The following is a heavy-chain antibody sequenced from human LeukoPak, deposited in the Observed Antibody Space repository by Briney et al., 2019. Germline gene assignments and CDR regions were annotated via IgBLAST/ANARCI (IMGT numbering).Heavy chain of an antibody. Sequence: GGSLRLSCAASGFTFSSYTMNWVRQAPGKGLDWVSYISSTSSTIYYADSVKGRFTISRDNAKNSLYLQMNSLRDEDTAVYYCARRIAVAGTFVDYWGQGTLVTVSS. CDR2: ISSTSSTI. D-gene: IGHD6-19*01. J-gene: IGHJ4*02. CDR3: ARRIAVAGTFVDY. CDR1: GFTFSSYT. V-gene: IGHV3-48*02.